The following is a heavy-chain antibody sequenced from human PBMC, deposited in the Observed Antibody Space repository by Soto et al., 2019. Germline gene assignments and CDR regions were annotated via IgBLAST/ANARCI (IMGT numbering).Heavy chain of an antibody. D-gene: IGHD6-13*01. CDR3: ARDGYSSSWYVLGSDY. CDR2: IYHSGST. J-gene: IGHJ4*02. Sequence: SETLSLTCAVSGYSISSGYYWGCIRQPPGKGLEWIGSIYHSGSTYYNPSLKSRVTISVDTSKNQFSLKLSSVTAADTAVYYCARDGYSSSWYVLGSDYWGQGTLVTVSS. CDR1: GYSISSGYY. V-gene: IGHV4-38-2*02.